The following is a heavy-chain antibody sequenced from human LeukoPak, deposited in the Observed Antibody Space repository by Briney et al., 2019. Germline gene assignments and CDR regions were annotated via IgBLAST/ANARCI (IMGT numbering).Heavy chain of an antibody. CDR2: ISSSSSTL. D-gene: IGHD4-11*01. Sequence: PGGSLRLSCAASGFTFSSYNMNWVRQSPGKGLEWVSYISSSSSTLYYADSVKGRFTISRDNAKNSLYLQMNSLRAEDTAVYYCARGRLDYIVMDVWGQGTTVTVSS. CDR1: GFTFSSYN. CDR3: ARGRLDYIVMDV. J-gene: IGHJ6*02. V-gene: IGHV3-48*04.